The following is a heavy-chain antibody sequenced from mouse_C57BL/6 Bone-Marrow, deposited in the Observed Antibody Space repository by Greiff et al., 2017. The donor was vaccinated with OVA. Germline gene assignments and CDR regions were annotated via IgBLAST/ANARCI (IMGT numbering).Heavy chain of an antibody. CDR2: IDPANGNT. CDR3: ASCYYGSSLYFFDY. V-gene: IGHV14-3*01. D-gene: IGHD1-1*01. J-gene: IGHJ2*01. Sequence: VQLQQSVAELVRPGASVKLSCTASGFNIKNTYMHWVKQRPEQGLEWIGRIDPANGNTKYAAKFQGKATLTVDTSSNTAYRQLISLTSEDTAFYSGASCYYGSSLYFFDYWGQGTTLTVSS. CDR1: GFNIKNTY.